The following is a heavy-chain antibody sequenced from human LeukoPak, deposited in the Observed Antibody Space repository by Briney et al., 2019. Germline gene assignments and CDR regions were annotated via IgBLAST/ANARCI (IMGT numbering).Heavy chain of an antibody. V-gene: IGHV3-21*01. Sequence: GGSLRLSCAASGFTFSSYSMNWVRQAPGKGLEWVSSISSSSSYIYYADSVKGRFTISRDNAKNSLYLQMNSLRAEDTAVYYCARIWRYYYYMDVWGKGTMVTVSS. D-gene: IGHD2-15*01. CDR1: GFTFSSYS. CDR3: ARIWRYYYYMDV. J-gene: IGHJ6*03. CDR2: ISSSSSYI.